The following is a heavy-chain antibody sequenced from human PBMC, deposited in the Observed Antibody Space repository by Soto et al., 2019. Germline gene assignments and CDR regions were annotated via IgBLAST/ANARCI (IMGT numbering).Heavy chain of an antibody. CDR1: GASIISSNW. CDR3: ARAGAATLSDY. Sequence: SETLSLTCAVPGASIISSNWWSWVRQPPGKGLEWIGEIFHSGTTNYSPSLKSRVTISLDTSRTQFSLNLCSVTAADTAVYYCARAGAATLSDYWGQGTLVTVSS. CDR2: IFHSGTT. D-gene: IGHD2-15*01. J-gene: IGHJ4*02. V-gene: IGHV4-4*02.